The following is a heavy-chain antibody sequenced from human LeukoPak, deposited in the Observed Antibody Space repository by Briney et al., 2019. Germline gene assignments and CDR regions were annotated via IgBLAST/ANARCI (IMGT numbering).Heavy chain of an antibody. J-gene: IGHJ4*02. CDR2: IYYSGST. D-gene: IGHD3-10*01. CDR1: GGSISSGSYY. CDR3: ARVLGMVRGVLNYYFDY. Sequence: PSETLSLTCTVSGGSISSGSYYWGWIRQPPGKGLEWIGSIYYSGSTYYNPSLKSRVTISVDTSKNQFSLKLSSVTAADTAVYYCARVLGMVRGVLNYYFDYWGQGTLVTVSS. V-gene: IGHV4-39*07.